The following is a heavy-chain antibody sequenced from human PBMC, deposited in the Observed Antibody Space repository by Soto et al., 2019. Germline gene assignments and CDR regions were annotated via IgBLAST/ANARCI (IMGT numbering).Heavy chain of an antibody. J-gene: IGHJ5*02. CDR3: ARDRGVLRYYCSSTSCYSGWFDP. V-gene: IGHV1-3*01. CDR1: GYTFTSYA. Sequence: VASVKVSCKASGYTFTSYAMHWVRQAPGQRLEWMGWINAGNGNTKYSQKFQGRVTITRDTSASTAYMELSSLRSEDTAVYYCARDRGVLRYYCSSTSCYSGWFDPWGQGXLVTVPS. CDR2: INAGNGNT. D-gene: IGHD2-2*01.